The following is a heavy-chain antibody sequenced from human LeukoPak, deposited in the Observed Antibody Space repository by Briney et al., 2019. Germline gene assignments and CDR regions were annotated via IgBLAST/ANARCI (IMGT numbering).Heavy chain of an antibody. V-gene: IGHV1-8*03. CDR1: GYTFTGYY. D-gene: IGHD6-6*01. CDR2: MNPNSGNT. J-gene: IGHJ3*02. Sequence: EASVKVSCKASGYTFTGYYMHWVRQATGQGLEWMGWMNPNSGNTGYAQKFQGRVTITRNTSISTAYMELSSLRSEDTAVYYCARGREIAARSDAFDIWGQGTMVTVSS. CDR3: ARGREIAARSDAFDI.